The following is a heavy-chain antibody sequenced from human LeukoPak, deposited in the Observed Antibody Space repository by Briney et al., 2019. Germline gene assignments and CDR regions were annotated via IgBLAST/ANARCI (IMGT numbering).Heavy chain of an antibody. Sequence: PGGSLRLSCAASGFTFRSNGMSWVRQAPGKGLEWVSHSGSGGSTYYADSVKGRFTISRDKSKNTLYLQMNVLRAEDTAVYYCAKGGGGFLDYWGQGTLVTVSS. CDR3: AKGGGGFLDY. D-gene: IGHD3-16*01. J-gene: IGHJ4*02. CDR2: SGSGGST. CDR1: GFTFRSNG. V-gene: IGHV3-23*01.